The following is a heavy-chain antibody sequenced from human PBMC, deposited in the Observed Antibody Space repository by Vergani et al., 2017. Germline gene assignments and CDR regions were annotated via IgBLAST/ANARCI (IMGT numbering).Heavy chain of an antibody. D-gene: IGHD6-6*01. CDR2: ISGSGGST. CDR1: GFTFSSYA. V-gene: IGHV3-23*01. CDR3: AKDSREQLFAPEYFQH. Sequence: EVQLLESGGGLVQPGGSLRLSCAASGFTFSSYAMSWVRQAPGKGLEWVSAISGSGGSTHYADSVKGRFTISRDNSKNTLYLQMNSLRAEDTAVYYCAKDSREQLFAPEYFQHWGQGTLVTVSS. J-gene: IGHJ1*01.